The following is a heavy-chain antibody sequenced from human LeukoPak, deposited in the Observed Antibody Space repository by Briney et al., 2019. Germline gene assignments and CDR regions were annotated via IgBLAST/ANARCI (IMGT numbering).Heavy chain of an antibody. V-gene: IGHV3-23*01. J-gene: IGHJ5*02. D-gene: IGHD5-12*01. CDR3: AKDPGLRTSRGNWFDP. CDR2: ISGSGGST. Sequence: GGSLRLSCAASGFTFSSYAMSWVRQAPGKGLEWVSAISGSGGSTYYADSVKGRFTISRDNSKNTLYLQMNSLRAEDTAVYYCAKDPGLRTSRGNWFDPWGQGTLVTVSS. CDR1: GFTFSSYA.